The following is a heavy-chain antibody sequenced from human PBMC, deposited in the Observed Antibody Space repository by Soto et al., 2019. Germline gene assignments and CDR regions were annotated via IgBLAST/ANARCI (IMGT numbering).Heavy chain of an antibody. CDR3: ARVNDFWSGYPASFDY. CDR2: IYYSGST. J-gene: IGHJ4*02. Sequence: SETLSLTCTVSGGSISSYCWSWIRQPPGKGLEWIGYIYYSGSTNYNPSLKSRVTISVDTSKNQFSLKLSSVTAADTAVYYCARVNDFWSGYPASFDYWGQGTLVTVSS. V-gene: IGHV4-59*01. CDR1: GGSISSYC. D-gene: IGHD3-3*01.